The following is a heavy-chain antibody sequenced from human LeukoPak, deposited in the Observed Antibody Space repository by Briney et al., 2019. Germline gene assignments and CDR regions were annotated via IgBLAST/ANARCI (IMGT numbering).Heavy chain of an antibody. CDR1: GGSISSGGYH. D-gene: IGHD3-3*01. CDR2: MYPSGST. V-gene: IGHV4-61*02. J-gene: IGHJ3*02. Sequence: SETLSLTCTVSGGSISSGGYHWSWIRQPAGKGLEWIGRMYPSGSTNYSPSLKSRVTISADTSKNQFSLQLSSVTAADTAVYYCARDSRSFDIWGQGTIVTVSS. CDR3: ARDSRSFDI.